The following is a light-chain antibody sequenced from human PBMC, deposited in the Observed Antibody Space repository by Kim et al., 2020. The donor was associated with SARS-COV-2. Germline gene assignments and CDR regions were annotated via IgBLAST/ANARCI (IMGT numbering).Light chain of an antibody. J-gene: IGLJ3*02. CDR2: TDN. CDR3: STWDDSLRGGV. Sequence: GQKVPISCSGSSSNIGGNTVNWYQQFPGTAPKLLIYTDNQRPSGVPARFSGSRSGTSASLAINGLQSEDEADYYCSTWDDSLRGGVFGGGTQLTVL. V-gene: IGLV1-44*01. CDR1: SSNIGGNT.